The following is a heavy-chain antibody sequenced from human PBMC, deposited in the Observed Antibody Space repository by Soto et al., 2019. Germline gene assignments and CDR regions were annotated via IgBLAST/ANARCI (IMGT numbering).Heavy chain of an antibody. Sequence: GGSLRLSCAASGFTFSTYAMSWVRQAPGKGLEWVSVISDGGGTTYYADSVKGRFTISRDNSKNTLFLQMNTLRVEDKAVYYCALSLQFYSSSWYYFDYWGQGTLVTVSS. CDR3: ALSLQFYSSSWYYFDY. J-gene: IGHJ4*02. V-gene: IGHV3-23*01. D-gene: IGHD6-13*01. CDR2: ISDGGGTT. CDR1: GFTFSTYA.